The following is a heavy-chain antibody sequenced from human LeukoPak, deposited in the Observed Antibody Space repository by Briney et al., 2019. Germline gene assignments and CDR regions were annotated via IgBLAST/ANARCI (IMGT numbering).Heavy chain of an antibody. J-gene: IGHJ6*02. CDR2: TYYRSKWYN. Sequence: SQTLSLTCAISGDSVSSNSAAWNWIRRSPSRGLEWLGRTYYRSKWYNDYAVSVKSRITINPDTSKNQFSLQLNSVTPEDTAVYYCARDRFGAAETESNGFGMDVWGQGTTVTVSS. CDR3: ARDRFGAAETESNGFGMDV. CDR1: GDSVSSNSAA. D-gene: IGHD6-25*01. V-gene: IGHV6-1*01.